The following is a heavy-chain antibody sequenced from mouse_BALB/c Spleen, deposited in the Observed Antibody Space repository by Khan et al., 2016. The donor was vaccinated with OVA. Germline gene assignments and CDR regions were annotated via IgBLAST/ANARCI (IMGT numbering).Heavy chain of an antibody. D-gene: IGHD1-1*02. V-gene: IGHV1-7*01. CDR2: IDPGTGYT. Sequence: VQLQQSGAELAKPGASVKMSCKASGYTFTTYWMHWVKQRPGQGLEWIGHIDPGTGYTEYNQIFKDKATLTTDKSSSTAYIQLSSLTSEDSAVYDCARRGLFGICGYWGQGTLVTVSA. J-gene: IGHJ3*02. CDR3: ARRGLFGICGY. CDR1: GYTFTTYW.